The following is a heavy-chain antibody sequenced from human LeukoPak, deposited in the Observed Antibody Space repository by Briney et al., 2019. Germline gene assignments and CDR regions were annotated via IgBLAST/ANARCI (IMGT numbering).Heavy chain of an antibody. CDR2: IYTSGST. D-gene: IGHD2-8*01. V-gene: IGHV4-61*02. CDR3: ARGQTVLMVYAIGPRVYYFDY. Sequence: PSQTLSLTCTVSGGSISSGSYYWSWIRQPAGKGLEWIGRIYTSGSTNYNPSLKSRVTISVDTSKNQFSLKLSSVTAADTAVYYCARGQTVLMVYAIGPRVYYFDYWGQGTLVTVSS. CDR1: GGSISSGSYY. J-gene: IGHJ4*02.